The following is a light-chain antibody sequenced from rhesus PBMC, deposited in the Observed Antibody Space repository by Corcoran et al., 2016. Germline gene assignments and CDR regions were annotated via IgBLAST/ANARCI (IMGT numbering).Light chain of an antibody. V-gene: IGKV1-19*01. Sequence: DIQMTQSPSSLSASVGDKVTIPGHASKGISSWFAWSQQKPGKAPQPLSYYASRLQSGVPSRCSGSGSGTAYTLTISSLQPEAFATYYCQQYNDLPWTFGQGTKVEIK. CDR1: KGISSW. CDR2: YAS. CDR3: QQYNDLPWT. J-gene: IGKJ1*01.